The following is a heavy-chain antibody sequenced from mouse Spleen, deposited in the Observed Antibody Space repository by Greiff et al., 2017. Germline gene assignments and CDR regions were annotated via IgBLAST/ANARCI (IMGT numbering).Heavy chain of an antibody. J-gene: IGHJ2*01. CDR1: GYTFTSYW. D-gene: IGHD2-4*01. Sequence: QVHVKQPGAELVRPGTSVKLSCKASGYTFTSYWMHWVKQRPGQGLEWIGVIDPSDSYTNYNQKFKGKATLTVDTSSSTAYMQLSSLTSEDSAVYYCARGGLRRGVYFDYWGQGTTLTVSS. V-gene: IGHV1-59*01. CDR2: IDPSDSYT. CDR3: ARGGLRRGVYFDY.